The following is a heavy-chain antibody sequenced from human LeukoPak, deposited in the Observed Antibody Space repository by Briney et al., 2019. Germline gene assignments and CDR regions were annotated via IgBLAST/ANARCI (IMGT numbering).Heavy chain of an antibody. J-gene: IGHJ4*02. CDR1: GYTFTTYA. CDR2: INTNTGNP. Sequence: ASVKVSCKASGYTFTTYAMNWVRQAPGQGLEWMGWINTNTGNPTYAPGFTGRSVFSLDTSVSTAYLQISSLKTEDAAVYYCARGAYFDVLGQGTLVTVSS. V-gene: IGHV7-4-1*02. CDR3: ARGAYFDV.